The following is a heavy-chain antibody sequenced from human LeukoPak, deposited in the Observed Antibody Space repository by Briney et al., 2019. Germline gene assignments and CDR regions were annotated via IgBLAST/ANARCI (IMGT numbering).Heavy chain of an antibody. J-gene: IGHJ4*02. CDR2: IYYSGST. CDR1: GGSISSYY. Sequence: PSETLSLTCTVSGGSISSYYWSWIRQPPGKGLEWIGHIYYSGSTNYNPSLKSRVTISVDTSKNQFSLKLSSVTAADTAVYYCARDKPGYSYGDYDYWGQGTLVTVSS. D-gene: IGHD5-18*01. CDR3: ARDKPGYSYGDYDY. V-gene: IGHV4-59*01.